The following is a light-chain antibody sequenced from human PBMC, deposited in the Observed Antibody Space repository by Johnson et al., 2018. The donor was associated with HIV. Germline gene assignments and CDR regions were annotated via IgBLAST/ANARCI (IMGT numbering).Light chain of an antibody. J-gene: IGLJ1*01. CDR1: SSNIGNSY. V-gene: IGLV1-51*01. CDR3: GTWDSSLSAGV. CDR2: DNN. Sequence: QSVLTKPPSVSAAPGQKVTISCSGSSSNIGNSYVSWYQQLPGTAPKLLIYDNNKRPSGIPDRFSGSKSGTSATLGITGLQTGDEADYYCGTWDSSLSAGVFGTGTKVTVL.